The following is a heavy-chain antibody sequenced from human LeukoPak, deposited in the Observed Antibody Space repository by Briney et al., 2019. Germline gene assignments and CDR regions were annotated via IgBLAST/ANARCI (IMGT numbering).Heavy chain of an antibody. CDR3: ARRIAAAAAPYYFDY. D-gene: IGHD6-13*01. CDR1: GSTFSSSA. CDR2: ISNNGGYT. J-gene: IGHJ4*02. Sequence: GGSLRLSCAASGSTFSSSAMSWVRQAPGKGLEWVSAISNNGGYTYYADSVQGRFTISRDNAKNTLYLQMNSLRAEDTAVYYCARRIAAAAAPYYFDYWGQGTLVTVSS. V-gene: IGHV3-23*01.